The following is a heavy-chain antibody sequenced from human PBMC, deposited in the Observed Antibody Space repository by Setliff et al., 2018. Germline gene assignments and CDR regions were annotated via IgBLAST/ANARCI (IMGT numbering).Heavy chain of an antibody. D-gene: IGHD3-22*01. CDR1: GYSFTSYW. CDR2: IYPGDSDT. Sequence: PGESLKISCKGSGYSFTSYWIGWVRQMPGKGLEWMGIIYPGDSDTGYSPSFQGQVTISADKSISTAYLQWSSLKASDTAMYYCARQARGYYYDSSGYYRASPGYYYMDVWGKGTTVTV. CDR3: ARQARGYYYDSSGYYRASPGYYYMDV. J-gene: IGHJ6*03. V-gene: IGHV5-51*01.